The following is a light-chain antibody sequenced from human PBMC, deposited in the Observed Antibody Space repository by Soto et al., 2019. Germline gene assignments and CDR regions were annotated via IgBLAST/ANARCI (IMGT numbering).Light chain of an antibody. CDR2: GAS. V-gene: IGKV3-20*01. CDR1: HSVSSSY. Sequence: EIVLTQSPGTLSLSPGERATLSCRASHSVSSSYLAWYQQKPGQAPRLLIYGASSRATGIPDRFSGSGSGTDFTLTISRLEPEDFAVYYCQQYASSPPIAFGQGTRLE. CDR3: QQYASSPPIA. J-gene: IGKJ5*01.